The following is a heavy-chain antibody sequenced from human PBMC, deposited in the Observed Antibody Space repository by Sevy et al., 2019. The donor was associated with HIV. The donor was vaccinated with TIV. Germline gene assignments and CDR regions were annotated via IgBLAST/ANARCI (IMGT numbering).Heavy chain of an antibody. Sequence: SETLSLTCTVSGDSLSDYYWSWIQQPPGKGLEWIGFVFYSGTTTYNPSLGSRVSISVDTSKNQFSLRLTSVTAADTALYYCARERLDDYSNFFFDYWGRGTQVTVSS. V-gene: IGHV4-59*01. CDR1: GDSLSDYY. J-gene: IGHJ4*02. CDR2: VFYSGTT. CDR3: ARERLDDYSNFFFDY. D-gene: IGHD4-4*01.